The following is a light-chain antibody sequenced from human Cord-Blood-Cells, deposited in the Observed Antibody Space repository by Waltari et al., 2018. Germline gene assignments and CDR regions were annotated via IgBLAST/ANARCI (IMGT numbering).Light chain of an antibody. V-gene: IGLV3-21*04. CDR3: QVWDSSSDHPG. CDR2: HDS. CDR1: NSGSKS. Sequence: SYVLTQPPSASAAPGKTGRITCGGNNSGSKSVHWYQQKPGQAHVLVISHDSDRPSGLPDRFSGSNSRNTATLAISRVEAGDEGDDYCQVWDSSSDHPGFGGGTKLTVL. J-gene: IGLJ3*02.